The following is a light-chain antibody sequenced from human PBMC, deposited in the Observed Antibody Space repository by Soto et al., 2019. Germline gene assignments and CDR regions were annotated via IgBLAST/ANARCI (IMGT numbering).Light chain of an antibody. J-gene: IGKJ5*01. Sequence: EIVLTQSPATLSLSPGERATLSCRASHYISSDLAWYQHKPGQAPRLIXYEASDRATGIPARFSGSGSGTDLTLTISDLETGDFAIYYCQQRSSWPPITFGQGTRLEI. V-gene: IGKV3-11*01. CDR2: EAS. CDR3: QQRSSWPPIT. CDR1: HYISSD.